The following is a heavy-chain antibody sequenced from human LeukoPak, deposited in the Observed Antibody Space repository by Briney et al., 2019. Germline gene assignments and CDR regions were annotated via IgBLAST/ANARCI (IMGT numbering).Heavy chain of an antibody. V-gene: IGHV4-59*01. CDR1: GGSISSYY. D-gene: IGHD6-13*01. CDR3: ARVGPTAASTVDY. J-gene: IGHJ4*02. Sequence: SETLSLTCTVSGGSISSYYWSWIRQPPGKGLEWIGYIYYSGSTNYNPSLKSRVTISVDTSKNQFSLKLSSVTAADTAVYYCARVGPTAASTVDYWGQRTLVTVSS. CDR2: IYYSGST.